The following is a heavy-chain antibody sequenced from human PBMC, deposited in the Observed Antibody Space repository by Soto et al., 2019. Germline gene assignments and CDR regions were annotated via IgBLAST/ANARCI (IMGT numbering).Heavy chain of an antibody. CDR1: GFTFSSYG. CDR2: ISYDGSNK. J-gene: IGHJ6*02. CDR3: AKDLHRYYYGMDV. V-gene: IGHV3-30*18. Sequence: PGGSLRLSCAASGFTFSSYGMHWVRQAPGKGLEWVAVISYDGSNKYYADTVKGRFTISRDNSKNTLYLQMNSLRAEDTAVYYCAKDLHRYYYGMDVWGQGTTVTVSS.